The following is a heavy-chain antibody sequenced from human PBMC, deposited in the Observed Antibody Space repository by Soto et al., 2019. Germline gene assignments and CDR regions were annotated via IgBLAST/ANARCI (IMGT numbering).Heavy chain of an antibody. Sequence: VASVKVSCKASGYTFTSYYMHWVRQAPGQGLEWMGIINPSGGSTSYAQKFQGRVTMTRDTSTSTVYMELSRLRSEDTAVCDCARTPLQYGDFWCGLDACEIWGQVTMIAVSS. V-gene: IGHV1-46*03. CDR2: INPSGGST. D-gene: IGHD3-3*01. CDR1: GYTFTSYY. J-gene: IGHJ3*02. CDR3: ARTPLQYGDFWCGLDACEI.